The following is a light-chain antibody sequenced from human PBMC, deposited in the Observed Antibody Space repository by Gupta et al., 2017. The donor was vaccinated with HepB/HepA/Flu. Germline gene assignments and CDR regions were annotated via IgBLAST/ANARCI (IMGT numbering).Light chain of an antibody. V-gene: IGLV2-14*03. CDR1: SSDVGGYNY. CDR3: SSYTSSSTLV. Sequence: QSALPQPPSVSGSPGPSIPIPCPGTSSDVGGYNYVSWYQQHPGKAPKLMIYDVSNRPSGVSNRFSGSKSGNTASLTISGLQAEDEADYYCSSYTSSSTLVFGTGTKVTVL. CDR2: DVS. J-gene: IGLJ1*01.